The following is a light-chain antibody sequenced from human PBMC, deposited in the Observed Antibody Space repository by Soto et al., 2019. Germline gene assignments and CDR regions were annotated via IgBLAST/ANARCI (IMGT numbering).Light chain of an antibody. CDR1: SSDVGGYNY. Sequence: QSALTQPAPVSGSPGQSITISCTGTSSDVGGYNYVSWYQQHPGKAPKLMIYDVSNRPSGVSNRFSGSKSGNTASLAISGLQAEDEADYYCSSYTSSSTLENVFGTGTKVTVL. CDR2: DVS. V-gene: IGLV2-14*01. J-gene: IGLJ1*01. CDR3: SSYTSSSTLENV.